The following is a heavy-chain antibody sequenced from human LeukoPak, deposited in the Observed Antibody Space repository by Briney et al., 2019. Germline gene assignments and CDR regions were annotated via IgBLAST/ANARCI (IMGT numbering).Heavy chain of an antibody. V-gene: IGHV1-2*02. D-gene: IGHD3-10*01. CDR3: ARVAWDYYGSGSFSS. CDR2: INPNSGGT. CDR1: GYTFTGYY. Sequence: GASVKVSCKASGYTFTGYYMHWVRQAPGQGLEWMGWINPNSGGTNYAQKFQGRVTMTRDTSISTAYMELSRLRSDDTAVYYCARVAWDYYGSGSFSSWGQGTLVTVSS. J-gene: IGHJ4*02.